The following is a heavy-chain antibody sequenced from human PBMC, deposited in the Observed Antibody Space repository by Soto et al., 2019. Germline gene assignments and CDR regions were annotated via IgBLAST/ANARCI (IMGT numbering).Heavy chain of an antibody. CDR3: ARRTRPYARSPFAS. CDR1: AGSISTSSYY. D-gene: IGHD2-2*01. Sequence: SETLSLSCTVSAGSISTSSYYWGWIRLPPVKGLEWIGSIYYTGSTYYNPYLKSRVTMSIHTSQNQISLELSSVTAADTAVYYCARRTRPYARSPFASRGQGPLIT. V-gene: IGHV4-39*01. J-gene: IGHJ5*02. CDR2: IYYTGST.